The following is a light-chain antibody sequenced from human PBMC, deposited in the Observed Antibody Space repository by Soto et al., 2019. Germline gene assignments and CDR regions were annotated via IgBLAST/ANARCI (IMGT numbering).Light chain of an antibody. CDR3: CSYAGSYSYV. CDR1: SSDVGGYNY. Sequence: QSALTQPASVSGSPGQSITISCTGTSSDVGGYNYVSWYQQHPGKAPKLMIYEVSNRPSGVSNRFSGSTSGNTASLTISGLLAEDEADYYCCSYAGSYSYVFGTGTKVTVL. V-gene: IGLV2-14*01. CDR2: EVS. J-gene: IGLJ1*01.